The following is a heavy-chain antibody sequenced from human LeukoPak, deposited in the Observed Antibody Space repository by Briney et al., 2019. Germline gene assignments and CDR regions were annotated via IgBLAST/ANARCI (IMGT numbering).Heavy chain of an antibody. D-gene: IGHD5-24*01. Sequence: GGSLRLSCAASGFNFRDAAMTWVRQAPGKGLEWVSLIGSVGDSTYYADSVKGRFTISRDNSENTLSLQMNSLRVEDTAIYYCAKDIQLSAWGLGTMVTVSS. CDR1: GFNFRDAA. CDR2: IGSVGDST. V-gene: IGHV3-23*01. J-gene: IGHJ3*01. CDR3: AKDIQLSA.